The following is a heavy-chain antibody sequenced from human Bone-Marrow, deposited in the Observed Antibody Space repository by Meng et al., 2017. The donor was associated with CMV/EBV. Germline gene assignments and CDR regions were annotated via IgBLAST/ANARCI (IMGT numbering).Heavy chain of an antibody. Sequence: ASVKVSCKASGYTFTSYGISWVRQAPGQGLEWMGWISAYNGNTNYAQKLQGRVTMTTDTSTSTAYMELRSLRSDDTAVYYCVTGTPYYYYYGMDVWGQGTTVTGSS. CDR2: ISAYNGNT. CDR1: GYTFTSYG. V-gene: IGHV1-18*01. J-gene: IGHJ6*01. D-gene: IGHD1-14*01. CDR3: VTGTPYYYYYGMDV.